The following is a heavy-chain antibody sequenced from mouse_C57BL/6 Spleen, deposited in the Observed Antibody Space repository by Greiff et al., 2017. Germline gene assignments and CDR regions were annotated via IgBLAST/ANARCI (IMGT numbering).Heavy chain of an antibody. Sequence: QVQLQQSGPELVKPGASVKISCKASGYAFSSSWMNWVKQRPGKGLEWIGRIYPGDGDTNYNGKFKGKATLTADKSSSTAYMQLSSLTSEDSAVYFCATGYYGNYDYFDYWGQGTTRTVSS. J-gene: IGHJ2*01. CDR2: IYPGDGDT. CDR3: ATGYYGNYDYFDY. CDR1: GYAFSSSW. D-gene: IGHD2-1*01. V-gene: IGHV1-82*01.